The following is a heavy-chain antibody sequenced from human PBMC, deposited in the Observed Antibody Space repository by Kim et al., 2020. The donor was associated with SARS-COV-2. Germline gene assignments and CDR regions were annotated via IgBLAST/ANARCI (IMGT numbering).Heavy chain of an antibody. J-gene: IGHJ4*02. Sequence: SETLSLTCTVSGGSISSYYWSWIRQPPGKGLEWIGYIYYSGSTNYNPSLKSRVTISVDTSKNQFSLKLSSVTAADTAVYYCARDGPLGEQWLGSFDYWGQGTLVTVSS. CDR1: GGSISSYY. D-gene: IGHD6-19*01. CDR2: IYYSGST. CDR3: ARDGPLGEQWLGSFDY. V-gene: IGHV4-59*01.